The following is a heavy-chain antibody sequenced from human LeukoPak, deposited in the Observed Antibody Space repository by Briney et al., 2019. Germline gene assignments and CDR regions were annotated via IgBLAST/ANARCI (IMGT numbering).Heavy chain of an antibody. J-gene: IGHJ4*02. CDR2: ISGSGGST. Sequence: GGSLRLSCAASGFTFSSYAMSWVRQAPGKGLEWVSAISGSGGSTYYADSVRGRFTISRDNSKNTLYLQLNSLRAEDTAVYYCAKDRGYGSGREFDYWGQGTLVTVSS. CDR1: GFTFSSYA. CDR3: AKDRGYGSGREFDY. V-gene: IGHV3-23*01. D-gene: IGHD3-10*01.